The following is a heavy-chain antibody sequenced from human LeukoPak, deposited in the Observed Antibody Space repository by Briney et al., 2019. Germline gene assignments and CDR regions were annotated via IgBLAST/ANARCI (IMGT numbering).Heavy chain of an antibody. CDR3: ARVGYCSGGSCYGADH. V-gene: IGHV3-33*01. D-gene: IGHD2-15*01. CDR1: GFTFSSYG. Sequence: GGSLRLSCAASGFTFSSYGMHWVRQAPGKGLEWVAAIWYDGSKMYYADSVKGRFTISRDNSKNTLYLQMNSLRDEDTAVYYCARVGYCSGGSCYGADHWGQGTLVTVSS. CDR2: IWYDGSKM. J-gene: IGHJ4*02.